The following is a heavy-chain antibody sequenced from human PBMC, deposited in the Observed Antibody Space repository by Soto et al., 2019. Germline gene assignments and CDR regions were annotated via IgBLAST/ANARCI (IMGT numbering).Heavy chain of an antibody. CDR2: ISYAGSNK. J-gene: IGHJ4*02. D-gene: IGHD5-18*01. CDR1: GFTFISYA. V-gene: IGHV3-30-3*01. Sequence: QVQLVESGGGVVQPGRSLRLSCAASGFTFISYAMHWVRQSPVKGLEWVAVISYAGSNKYYGDSVKGRFTISRDNSKNTLYLQMNSLRADDTAVYDCASYFLDTAKVLHYWCQGTLVTVSS. CDR3: ASYFLDTAKVLHY.